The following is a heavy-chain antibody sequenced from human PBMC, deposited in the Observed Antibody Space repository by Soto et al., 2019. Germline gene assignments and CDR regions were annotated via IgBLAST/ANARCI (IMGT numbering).Heavy chain of an antibody. J-gene: IGHJ5*02. V-gene: IGHV3-23*01. CDR1: GFTFSNYG. Sequence: EVQLLESGGGLIQPGGSLRLSCAASGFTFSNYGMNWVRQAPGKGLKWVAAISGSGDSTFYADSVKGRFTISRDNSKHMLFLQMDSLRAEDTARYYCAKNFRTSNIWRTYRHKTNFDPWGPGALVTVSS. CDR2: ISGSGDST. D-gene: IGHD3-16*02. CDR3: AKNFRTSNIWRTYRHKTNFDP.